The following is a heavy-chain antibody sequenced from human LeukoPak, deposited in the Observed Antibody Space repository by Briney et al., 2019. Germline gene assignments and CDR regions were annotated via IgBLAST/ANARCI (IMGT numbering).Heavy chain of an antibody. CDR1: GDSVSSNSAA. Sequence: SQTLSLTCAISGDSVSSNSAAWSWIRQSPSRGLEWLGRTYYKSKRYKDYAVSVKSRITINADTSKNQLCLQLNSVTPEDTAVYYCARDLKGADRAMLTGFSWYFDLWGRGTLVTVSS. CDR2: TYYKSKRYK. CDR3: ARDLKGADRAMLTGFSWYFDL. J-gene: IGHJ2*01. V-gene: IGHV6-1*01. D-gene: IGHD5-18*01.